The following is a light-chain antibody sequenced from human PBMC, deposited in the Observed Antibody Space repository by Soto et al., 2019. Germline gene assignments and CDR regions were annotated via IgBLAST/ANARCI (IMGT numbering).Light chain of an antibody. CDR2: NVT. CDR1: SNDIGHYDY. CDR3: CSLTASHNDV. V-gene: IGLV2-14*03. Sequence: QSALTQPASVSGSPGQSITISCTGTSNDIGHYDYVSWDRQHPGKAPKLMIYNVTYRPSGVSNRYSGSKSGNAACLTISGLQADDEADYYCCSLTASHNDVFGSGTKLTVL. J-gene: IGLJ1*01.